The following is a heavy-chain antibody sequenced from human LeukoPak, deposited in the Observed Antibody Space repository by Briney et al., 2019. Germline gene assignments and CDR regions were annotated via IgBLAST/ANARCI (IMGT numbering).Heavy chain of an antibody. CDR1: GGSISSSSYY. J-gene: IGHJ3*02. CDR2: IYYSGST. CDR3: ARGPYDFWSGYYARGAFDI. D-gene: IGHD3-3*01. Sequence: SETLSLTCTVSGGSISSSSYYWGWIRQPPGKGLEWIGSIYYSGSTYYNPSLKSRVTISVDTSKNQFSLKLSSVTAADTAVYYCARGPYDFWSGYYARGAFDIWGQGTMVTVSS. V-gene: IGHV4-39*07.